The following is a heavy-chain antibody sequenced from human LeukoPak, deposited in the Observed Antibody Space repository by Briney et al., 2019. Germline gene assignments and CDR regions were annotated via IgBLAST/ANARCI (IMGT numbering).Heavy chain of an antibody. Sequence: ASVKVSCKVSGYTLTELSMHWVRQAPGKGLEWMGGFDPEDGETIYAQKFQGRVTMTTDTSTSTAYMELKSLRFDDTAVYYCARSFWCSYSNSCELAYWGQGTLVTVSS. J-gene: IGHJ4*02. V-gene: IGHV1-24*01. CDR3: ARSFWCSYSNSCELAY. CDR2: FDPEDGET. CDR1: GYTLTELS. D-gene: IGHD6-13*01.